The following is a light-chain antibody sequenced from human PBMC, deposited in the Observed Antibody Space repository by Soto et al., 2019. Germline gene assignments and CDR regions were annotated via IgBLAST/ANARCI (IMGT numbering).Light chain of an antibody. Sequence: EVVLTHSPATLSLSPGERATLSCRASQSVSTYVAWYQQKPGQAPRLLIYDASNRATGIPARFSGSGSGTDFTLTISSLEPEDFAVYYCQQRYNWPPITFGQGTRLEIK. CDR2: DAS. CDR3: QQRYNWPPIT. J-gene: IGKJ5*01. CDR1: QSVSTY. V-gene: IGKV3-11*01.